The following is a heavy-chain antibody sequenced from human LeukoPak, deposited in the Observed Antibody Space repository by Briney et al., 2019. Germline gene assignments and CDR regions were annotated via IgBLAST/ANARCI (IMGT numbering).Heavy chain of an antibody. J-gene: IGHJ4*02. D-gene: IGHD6-13*01. Sequence: SETLSLTCAVYGGSFSGYYWSWIRQPPGKGLEWIGEINHSGSTNYNPSLKSRVTISVDTSKNQFSLKLSSVTAADTAVYYCPSSHSTRYYFDYWGQGTLVTVSS. CDR1: GGSFSGYY. CDR3: PSSHSTRYYFDY. V-gene: IGHV4-34*01. CDR2: INHSGST.